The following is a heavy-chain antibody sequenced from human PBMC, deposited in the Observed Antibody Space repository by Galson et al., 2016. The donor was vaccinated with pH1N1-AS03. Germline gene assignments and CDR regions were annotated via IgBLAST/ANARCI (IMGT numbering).Heavy chain of an antibody. CDR2: ISGYNGNT. CDR3: AKGNYQLLNYYYYMDV. J-gene: IGHJ6*03. D-gene: IGHD2-2*01. CDR1: GYSFSTYS. Sequence: SVKVSCKASGYSFSTYSITWVRQAPGQGLEWLGWISGYNGNTNYAQKFHGRVTMTTEKSTSTAYLEVRSLRSDDTAVYYCAKGNYQLLNYYYYMDVWGKGTTVTVSS. V-gene: IGHV1-18*01.